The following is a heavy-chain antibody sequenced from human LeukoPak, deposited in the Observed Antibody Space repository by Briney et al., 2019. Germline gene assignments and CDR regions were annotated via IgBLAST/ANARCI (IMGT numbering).Heavy chain of an antibody. CDR3: ARGELDRIDY. J-gene: IGHJ4*02. CDR2: IYYSGST. Sequence: SETLSLTCTVSGGSISSYYWSWIRQPPGKGLEWIGYIYYSGSTNYNPSLKSRVTISVDTSKNQFSLKLSSVTAADTAVYYCARGELDRIDYWGQGTLVTVS. V-gene: IGHV4-59*01. D-gene: IGHD3-3*02. CDR1: GGSISSYY.